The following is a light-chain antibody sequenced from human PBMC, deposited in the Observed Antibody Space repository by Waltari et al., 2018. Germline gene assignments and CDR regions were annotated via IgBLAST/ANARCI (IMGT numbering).Light chain of an antibody. CDR1: QSLTKRY. CDR3: QQYGSSIMYT. V-gene: IGKV3-20*01. J-gene: IGKJ2*01. CDR2: GAS. Sequence: IVLTQSPGTLSLSPGERATLSCRASQSLTKRYLAWYQQKPGQAPRLLIYGASSRAAGIPDRFSGSGSGTDFTLTISRLEPDGVAVYYCQQYGSSIMYTFGQGTKLEIK.